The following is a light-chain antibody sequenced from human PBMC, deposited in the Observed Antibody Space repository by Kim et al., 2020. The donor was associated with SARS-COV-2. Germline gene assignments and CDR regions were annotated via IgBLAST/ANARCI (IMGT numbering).Light chain of an antibody. CDR3: QQLNSYPLT. CDR2: AAS. CDR1: QCISNY. Sequence: ASVGDRVAITLRASQCISNYLAWYQQKPGKAPKLLIYAASNLQSGVPSRFSVSGSGTDYTLTISSLQPEDFATYFCQQLNSYPLTFGQGTRLEIK. V-gene: IGKV1-9*01. J-gene: IGKJ5*01.